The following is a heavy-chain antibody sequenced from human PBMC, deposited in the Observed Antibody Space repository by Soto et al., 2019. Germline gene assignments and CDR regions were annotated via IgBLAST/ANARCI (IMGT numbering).Heavy chain of an antibody. CDR1: GGSIISSNYF. D-gene: IGHD6-6*01. CDR3: VRVSRRSSLSDFDS. CDR2: IFFSGTT. J-gene: IGHJ4*02. V-gene: IGHV4-39*01. Sequence: SETLSLTCTVSGGSIISSNYFWGWIRQPPGKELEWIANIFFSGTTHHNPSLRSRVTISVDTSKNQFSLDLTSVTAADTAIYYCVRVSRRSSLSDFDSRGQGTLVTVSS.